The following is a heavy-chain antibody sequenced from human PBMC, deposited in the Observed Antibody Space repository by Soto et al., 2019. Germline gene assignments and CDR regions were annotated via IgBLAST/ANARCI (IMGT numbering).Heavy chain of an antibody. J-gene: IGHJ4*02. CDR2: IYTSGST. CDR1: GGSISGYY. CDR3: ARVLATAGSYYFDY. Sequence: SDSLSLTCTVSGGSISGYYWSWIRQPPGKGPEYIGYIYTSGSTNYSPSLKSRVTISVDTSKNQFSLKLSSVTAADTAVYYCARVLATAGSYYFDYWGQGALVTVS. D-gene: IGHD6-13*01. V-gene: IGHV4-59*01.